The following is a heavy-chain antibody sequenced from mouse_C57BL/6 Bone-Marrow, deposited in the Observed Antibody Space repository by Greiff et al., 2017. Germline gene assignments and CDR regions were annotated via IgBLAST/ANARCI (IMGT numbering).Heavy chain of an antibody. J-gene: IGHJ1*03. CDR3: ARKHRGYFDV. CDR1: GFSLTSYG. CDR2: IWSGGST. Sequence: VKVVESGPGLVQPSQSLSITCTVSGFSLTSYGVHWVRQSPGKGLEWMGVIWSGGSTDYNAAFLSRLSISKDNSKSQVFFKMNSLQADDTAIYYCARKHRGYFDVWGTGTTVTVSS. V-gene: IGHV2-2*01.